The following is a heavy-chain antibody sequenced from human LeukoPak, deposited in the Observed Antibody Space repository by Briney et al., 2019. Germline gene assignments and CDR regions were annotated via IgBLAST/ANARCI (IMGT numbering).Heavy chain of an antibody. CDR1: GFTFNSHD. J-gene: IGHJ4*02. CDR2: ITGSGDNT. D-gene: IGHD2-8*01. CDR3: ARRYCTNGNCFGFTLDC. Sequence: GGSLRLSCAASGFTFNSHDMGWVRQAPGKGLEWVSRITGSGDNTYYAASVKGRFTISRDNSKNTVHLQMNSLTAEDTAMYYCARRYCTNGNCFGFTLDCWGQGTLVTVSS. V-gene: IGHV3-23*01.